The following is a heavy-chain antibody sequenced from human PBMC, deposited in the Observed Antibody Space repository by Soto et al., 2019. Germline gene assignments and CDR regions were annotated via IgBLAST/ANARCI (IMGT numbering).Heavy chain of an antibody. V-gene: IGHV4-4*02. CDR3: ARRGGRDV. Sequence: QVQMHESGPGLVKPSGTMSLNCAVSGDSISSSAWWESVRQPPGKGLEWIGGIYRSGTTYYNPSLKSRLSISLDKSNNHFSLKLSSVTDADAAVYYCARRGGRDVWGQGTTVTVSS. CDR1: GDSISSSAW. CDR2: IYRSGTT. D-gene: IGHD3-16*01. J-gene: IGHJ6*02.